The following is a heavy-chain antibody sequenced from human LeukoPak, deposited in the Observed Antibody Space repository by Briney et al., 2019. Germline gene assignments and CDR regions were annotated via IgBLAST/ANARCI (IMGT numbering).Heavy chain of an antibody. J-gene: IGHJ6*02. Sequence: GASVKVSCKASGGTFSSYAISWVRQAPGQGLEWMGGIIPIFGTANYAQKFQGRVTITADESTSTTYMELSSLRSEDTAVYYCARASSGGIYYYYGMDVWGQGTTVTVSS. CDR3: ARASSGGIYYYYGMDV. V-gene: IGHV1-69*13. D-gene: IGHD6-19*01. CDR1: GGTFSSYA. CDR2: IIPIFGTA.